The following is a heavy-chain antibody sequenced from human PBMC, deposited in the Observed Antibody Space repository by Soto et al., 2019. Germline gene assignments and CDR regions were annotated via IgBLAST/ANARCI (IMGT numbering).Heavy chain of an antibody. D-gene: IGHD5-12*01. J-gene: IGHJ5*02. Sequence: PGGSLRLSCAASGFTFSSYSMNWVRQAPGKGLEWVSSISSSSSYMYYADSVKGRFTISRDNAKNSLYLQMNSLRAEDTAVYYCARILSGYESNWFDPWGQGTLVTVSS. CDR2: ISSSSSYM. CDR3: ARILSGYESNWFDP. CDR1: GFTFSSYS. V-gene: IGHV3-21*01.